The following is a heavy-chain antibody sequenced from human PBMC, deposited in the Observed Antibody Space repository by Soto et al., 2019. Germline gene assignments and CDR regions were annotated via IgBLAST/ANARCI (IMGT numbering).Heavy chain of an antibody. CDR2: MYHTGTT. D-gene: IGHD3-22*01. CDR1: GGSINSGRYS. J-gene: IGHJ5*02. CDR3: ARGITYYDSSGYSWFDP. V-gene: IGHV4-30-2*01. Sequence: QLQLQESGSGLVKPSQTLSLTCTVSGGSINSGRYSWTWIRQPPGKGLEWIGHMYHTGTTYYNPSLKARVTMSVDTSKNQFSLKLSSVTAADTAVYYCARGITYYDSSGYSWFDPWGQVTLVTLSS.